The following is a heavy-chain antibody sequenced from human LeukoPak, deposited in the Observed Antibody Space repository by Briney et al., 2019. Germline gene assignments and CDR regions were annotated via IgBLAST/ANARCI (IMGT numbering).Heavy chain of an antibody. V-gene: IGHV3-74*01. CDR2: INSDGSST. Sequence: PGGSLRLSCAASGFTFSSYAMSWVRQAPGKGLVWVSRINSDGSSTSYADSVKGRFTISRDNAKNTLYLQMNSLRAEDTAVYYCASRDYGDYGDYFDYWGQGTLVTVSS. CDR1: GFTFSSYA. D-gene: IGHD4-17*01. CDR3: ASRDYGDYGDYFDY. J-gene: IGHJ4*02.